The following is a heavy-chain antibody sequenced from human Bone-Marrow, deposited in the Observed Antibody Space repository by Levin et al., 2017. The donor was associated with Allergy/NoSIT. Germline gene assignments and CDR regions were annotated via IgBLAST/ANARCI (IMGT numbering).Heavy chain of an antibody. D-gene: IGHD3-22*01. CDR3: ARDYFDTSASEFYGLDV. J-gene: IGHJ6*02. Sequence: SETLSLTCTISGSSITTTYHWGWIRQPPGKGLEWIGSISHSGSSYYNPSLKSRVTMSLVTSKNQFSLKLTSVTAADTAVYYCARDYFDTSASEFYGLDVWGQGTTVTVSS. CDR1: GSSITTTYH. V-gene: IGHV4-38-2*02. CDR2: ISHSGSS.